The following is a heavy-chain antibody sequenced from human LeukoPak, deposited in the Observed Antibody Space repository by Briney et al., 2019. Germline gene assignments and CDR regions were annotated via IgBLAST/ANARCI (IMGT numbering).Heavy chain of an antibody. CDR3: AKNGPDYLWGSYLDY. D-gene: IGHD3-16*01. J-gene: IGHJ4*02. Sequence: DSVKGRFTLSRDNSNNTLYLEMNSLRAEDTAVYYCAKNGPDYLWGSYLDYWGQGTLVTVSS. V-gene: IGHV3-30*02.